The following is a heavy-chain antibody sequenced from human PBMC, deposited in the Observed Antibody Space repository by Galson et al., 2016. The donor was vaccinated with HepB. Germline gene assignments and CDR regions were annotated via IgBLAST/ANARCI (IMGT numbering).Heavy chain of an antibody. J-gene: IGHJ5*02. D-gene: IGHD4-23*01. CDR2: INSDGTIS. Sequence: SLRLSCAASGFAFSSHWMHWVRQDLGKGLVWVSRINSDGTISNYADSVKGRFTLPRDNAKNTLYLQMNSLRAEDTAVYFCVRDHSVVPTTAYNWFDPWGRGTLVTVSS. CDR3: VRDHSVVPTTAYNWFDP. CDR1: GFAFSSHW. V-gene: IGHV3-74*01.